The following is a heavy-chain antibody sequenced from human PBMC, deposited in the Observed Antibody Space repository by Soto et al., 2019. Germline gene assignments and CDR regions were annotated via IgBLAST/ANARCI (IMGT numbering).Heavy chain of an antibody. J-gene: IGHJ4*02. D-gene: IGHD6-25*01. CDR2: IYSGGYT. V-gene: IGHV3-53*01. CDR1: GFTVSNNY. CDR3: AAQRGGGGY. Sequence: EVQLVESGGGLIQPGGSLRLSCAVSGFTVSNNYMSWVRQAPGKGLEGVSVIYSGGYTAYGDSVKGRFTISRDNSKNTRYHHMNGQGADHTAVYYCAAQRGGGGYWGQGTLVTVSS.